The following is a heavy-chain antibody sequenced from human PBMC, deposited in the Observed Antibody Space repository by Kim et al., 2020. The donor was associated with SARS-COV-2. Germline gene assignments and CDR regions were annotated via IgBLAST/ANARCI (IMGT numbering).Heavy chain of an antibody. CDR3: ATKNSGSYYGPFDY. V-gene: IGHV3-30-3*01. D-gene: IGHD3-10*01. Sequence: GGSLRLSCAASGFTFSSYAMHWVRQAPGKGLEWVAVISYDGSNKYYADSVKGRFTISRDNSKNTLYLQMNSPRAEDTAVYYCATKNSGSYYGPFDYWGQGTLVTVSS. CDR1: GFTFSSYA. CDR2: ISYDGSNK. J-gene: IGHJ4*02.